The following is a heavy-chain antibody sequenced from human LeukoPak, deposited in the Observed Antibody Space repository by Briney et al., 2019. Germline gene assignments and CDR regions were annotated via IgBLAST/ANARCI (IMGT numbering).Heavy chain of an antibody. CDR1: GXSISSGGYY. D-gene: IGHD3-16*01. CDR2: IYYGGST. J-gene: IGHJ5*02. Sequence: SETLSLTCTVSGXSISSGGYYWSWIRQHPGKGLEWIRYIYYGGSTYYNPSLKSRVTISVDTSKNQFSLKLSSVTAADTAVYYCARAPVRGSSTPWGQGTLVTVSS. CDR3: ARAPVRGSSTP. V-gene: IGHV4-31*03.